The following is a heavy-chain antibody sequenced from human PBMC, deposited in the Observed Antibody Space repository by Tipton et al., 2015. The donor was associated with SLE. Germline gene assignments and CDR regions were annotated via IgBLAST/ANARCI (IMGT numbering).Heavy chain of an antibody. CDR1: GGSFSSHY. V-gene: IGHV4-59*11. CDR2: IYYSGST. CDR3: ARDRWGVIKGGDDAFDI. Sequence: LRLSCTVSGGSFSSHYWSWIRQPPGKGLEWIGYIYYSGSTNYNPSLKSRVTISVDTSKNQISLKLSSVTAADTAVYYCARDRWGVIKGGDDAFDIWGQGTMVTVSS. D-gene: IGHD2-21*01. J-gene: IGHJ3*02.